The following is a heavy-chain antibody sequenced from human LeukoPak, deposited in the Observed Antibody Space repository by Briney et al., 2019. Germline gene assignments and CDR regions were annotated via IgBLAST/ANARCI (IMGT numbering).Heavy chain of an antibody. CDR1: GGSISSGGYS. CDR3: AREGYYYDSSGPIDY. D-gene: IGHD3-22*01. Sequence: SQTLSLTCAVSGGSISSGGYSWSWIRQRPGKGLEWIGYISHSGNTYYNPSLKSRLNISADTSRNQFSLKLRSVTAADTALYFCAREGYYYDSSGPIDYWGQGTRVTVSS. CDR2: ISHSGNT. J-gene: IGHJ4*02. V-gene: IGHV4-31*11.